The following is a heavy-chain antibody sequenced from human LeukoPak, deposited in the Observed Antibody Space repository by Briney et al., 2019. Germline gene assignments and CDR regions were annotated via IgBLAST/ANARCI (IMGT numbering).Heavy chain of an antibody. CDR3: ARQIALAGTAGFDF. CDR2: IYYTGTT. Sequence: SETLSLTCTVSSGSITSYYWSWIRQPPGKGLEYIGHIYYTGTTDYNPSLKSRVTMSVDTSKNQFSLRLISVTASDTAVYYCARQIALAGTAGFDFWGQGALVTVSS. D-gene: IGHD6-13*01. V-gene: IGHV4-59*01. J-gene: IGHJ4*02. CDR1: SGSITSYY.